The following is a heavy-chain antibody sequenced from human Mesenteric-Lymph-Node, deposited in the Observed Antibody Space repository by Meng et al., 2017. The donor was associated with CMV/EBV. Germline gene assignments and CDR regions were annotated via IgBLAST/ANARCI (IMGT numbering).Heavy chain of an antibody. J-gene: IGHJ3*02. Sequence: GGSLRLSCAAAGFDFRGNWMSWVRQAPGKGPEWVATIKEDESKIYYVDSVKGRFTISRDNVKNSLYLQMNSLRAEDTAVYYCARNPFGAFDIWGQGTTVTVSS. CDR2: IKEDESKI. CDR1: GFDFRGNW. D-gene: IGHD3-16*01. CDR3: ARNPFGAFDI. V-gene: IGHV3-7*01.